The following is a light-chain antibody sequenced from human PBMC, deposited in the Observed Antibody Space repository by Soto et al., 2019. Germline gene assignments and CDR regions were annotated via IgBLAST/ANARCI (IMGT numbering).Light chain of an antibody. Sequence: QSVLTQPRSVSGSVGQSVTISCTGASSDVGLYNYVSWYQQPPGKAPKLIIYEVNNRPSGVSNRFSGSNSDNTASLTISGLQAEDEADYYCSLYTTSSTPSYVFGTGTKVTVL. CDR2: EVN. J-gene: IGLJ1*01. V-gene: IGLV2-14*01. CDR1: SSDVGLYNY. CDR3: SLYTTSSTPSYV.